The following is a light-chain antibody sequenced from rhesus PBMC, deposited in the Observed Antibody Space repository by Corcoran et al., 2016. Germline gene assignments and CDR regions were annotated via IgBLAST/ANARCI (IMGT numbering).Light chain of an antibody. Sequence: DIVLTQSPASLAVSPGQRATITCRASESVSVFGINLIHWYQHKAGQPPKLLIYLVSNKESWVPARVSGRRAGTDFTLTIHPVEADDAEDYYCRQSKNSPYSFGQGTKGEIK. CDR3: RQSKNSPYS. CDR1: ESVSVFGINL. V-gene: IGKV7-13*01. CDR2: LVS. J-gene: IGKJ2*01.